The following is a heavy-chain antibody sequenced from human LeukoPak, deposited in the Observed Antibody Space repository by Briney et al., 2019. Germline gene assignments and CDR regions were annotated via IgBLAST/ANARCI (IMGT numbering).Heavy chain of an antibody. Sequence: SVKVSCKASGGTFSSYAISWVRQAPGQGLEWMGGIIPIFGTANYAQKFQGRVTITADESTSTAYMELRSLRSDDTAVYYCARDRRGMFDSSGYYYVGYWGQGTLVTVSS. CDR1: GGTFSSYA. CDR2: IIPIFGTA. D-gene: IGHD3-22*01. V-gene: IGHV1-69*13. CDR3: ARDRRGMFDSSGYYYVGY. J-gene: IGHJ4*02.